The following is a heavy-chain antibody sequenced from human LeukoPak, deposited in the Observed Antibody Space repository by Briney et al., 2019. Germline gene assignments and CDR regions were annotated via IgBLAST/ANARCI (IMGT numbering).Heavy chain of an antibody. V-gene: IGHV4-59*08. CDR2: IHSTGAT. J-gene: IGHJ5*02. CDR3: AGHGYDDDDLSLT. CDR1: GGFITNYY. D-gene: IGHD3-16*01. Sequence: SEALSLTCTVSGGFITNYYWDWIRQPPGRGLEWVGYIHSTGATSYNPSLKSRVTMSIDTSKKQFSLKVTSVTAADTAVYYCAGHGYDDDDLSLTWGQGTLVTVSS.